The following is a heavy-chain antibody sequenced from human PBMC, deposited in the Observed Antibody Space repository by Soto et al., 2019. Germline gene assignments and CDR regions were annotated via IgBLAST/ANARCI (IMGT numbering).Heavy chain of an antibody. Sequence: GGSLRLSCAASGFTFSSNAMSWVRRAPGKGLEWVSAIIGDGGRAFYADSVNGRFTISRDNSKNTLYLQMNSLRAEDTAVYYCAKRQDPYHSDYWGQGTLVTVSS. CDR3: AKRQDPYHSDY. CDR1: GFTFSSNA. J-gene: IGHJ4*02. V-gene: IGHV3-23*01. CDR2: IIGDGGRA.